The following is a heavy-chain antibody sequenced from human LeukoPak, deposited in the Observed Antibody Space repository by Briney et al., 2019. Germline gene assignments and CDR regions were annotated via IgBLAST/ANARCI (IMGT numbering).Heavy chain of an antibody. V-gene: IGHV3-74*01. J-gene: IGHJ4*02. CDR2: IKSDGSST. D-gene: IGHD3-22*01. CDR1: GFAFSTYW. CDR3: ARYYYDSSRGAY. Sequence: GGSLRLSCAASGFAFSTYWMHWVRQAPGKGLVWVSRIKSDGSSTSYADSVKGRFTISRDNARNTLFLQMNSLRAEDTAVYYCARYYYDSSRGAYWGQGTLVTVSS.